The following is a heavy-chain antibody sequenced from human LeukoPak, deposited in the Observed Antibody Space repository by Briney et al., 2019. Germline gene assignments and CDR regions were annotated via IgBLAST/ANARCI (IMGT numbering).Heavy chain of an antibody. CDR3: ARSRITVASTAWAY. Sequence: GGSLRLSCAASGFVFSDYYMSWVRQAPGKGLEWISYISSSGGDKFYADSVEGRFTISRDNAKNSLYLQMNSLRAEDTAVYYCARSRITVASTAWAYWGQGTLVTVSS. CDR2: ISSSGGDK. V-gene: IGHV3-11*01. J-gene: IGHJ4*02. D-gene: IGHD6-19*01. CDR1: GFVFSDYY.